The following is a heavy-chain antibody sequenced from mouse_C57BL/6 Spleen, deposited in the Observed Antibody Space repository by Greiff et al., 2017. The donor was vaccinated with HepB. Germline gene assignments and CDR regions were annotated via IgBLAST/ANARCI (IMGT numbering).Heavy chain of an antibody. D-gene: IGHD1-1*01. J-gene: IGHJ1*03. CDR2: IDPSDSYT. Sequence: VQLQQSGAELVKPGASVKLSRKASGYTFTSYWMQWVKQRPGQGLEWIGEIDPSDSYTNYNQKFKGKATLTVDTSSSTAYMQLSSLTSEDSAVYYCARVVAHWYFDVWGTGTTVTVSS. CDR1: GYTFTSYW. CDR3: ARVVAHWYFDV. V-gene: IGHV1-50*01.